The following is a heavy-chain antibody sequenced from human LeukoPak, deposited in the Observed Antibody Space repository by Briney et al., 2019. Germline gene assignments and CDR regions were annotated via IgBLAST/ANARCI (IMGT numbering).Heavy chain of an antibody. V-gene: IGHV3-23*01. Sequence: GGSLRLSCAASGFTFSSYAMSWVRQAPGKGLEWVSAISGSGGSTYYADSVKGRFTISRDNSKNTLYLQMNSLRAEDAAVYHCASRPPYYYDSSGYYYVYWGQGTLVTVSS. CDR2: ISGSGGST. CDR1: GFTFSSYA. D-gene: IGHD3-22*01. CDR3: ASRPPYYYDSSGYYYVY. J-gene: IGHJ4*02.